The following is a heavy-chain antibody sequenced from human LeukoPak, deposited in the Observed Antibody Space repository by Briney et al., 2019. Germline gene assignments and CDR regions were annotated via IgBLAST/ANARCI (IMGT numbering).Heavy chain of an antibody. CDR1: GYTFTNYG. Sequence: VSVKVSCKASGYTFTNYGINWVRQAPGQGLEWMGWISAYNGNTNYVQKLQGRVTMTTDTYTSTAYLELRSLRSDDTAVYYCARDSSGYPRDASDYWGQGTLVTVSS. CDR2: ISAYNGNT. V-gene: IGHV1-18*01. D-gene: IGHD3-22*01. CDR3: ARDSSGYPRDASDY. J-gene: IGHJ4*02.